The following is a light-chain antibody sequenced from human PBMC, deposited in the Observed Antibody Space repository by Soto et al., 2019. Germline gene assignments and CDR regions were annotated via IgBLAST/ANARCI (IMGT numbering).Light chain of an antibody. CDR1: SGHRSYA. CDR3: QTWGRGIVV. Sequence: QSVLTQSPSASASLGASVKLTCTLSSGHRSYAIAWHQQQPEKGPRYLMKLNSDGSHSKGDGIPDRLSGSSSGAERYLTISSLQSEDEADYYCQTWGRGIVVFGGGTKVTVL. J-gene: IGLJ2*01. V-gene: IGLV4-69*02. CDR2: LNSDGSH.